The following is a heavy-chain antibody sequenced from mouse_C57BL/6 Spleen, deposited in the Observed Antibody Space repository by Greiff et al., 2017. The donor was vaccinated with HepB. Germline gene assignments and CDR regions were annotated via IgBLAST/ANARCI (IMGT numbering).Heavy chain of an antibody. D-gene: IGHD1-1*01. CDR2: IDPEDGDT. CDR1: GFNIKDYY. V-gene: IGHV14-1*01. J-gene: IGHJ1*03. Sequence: VQLQQSGAELVRPGASVKLSCTASGFNIKDYYMHWVKQRPEQGLEWIGRIDPEDGDTEYAPKFQGKATMTADTSSNTAYRQLSSLTSEDTAVYYCTTRGVVATRYFDVWGTGTTVTVSS. CDR3: TTRGVVATRYFDV.